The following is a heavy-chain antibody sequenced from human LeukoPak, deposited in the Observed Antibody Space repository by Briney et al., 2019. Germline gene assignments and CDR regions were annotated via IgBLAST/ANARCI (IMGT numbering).Heavy chain of an antibody. D-gene: IGHD3-3*01. V-gene: IGHV1-69*04. J-gene: IGHJ5*02. CDR3: ARGHYTYYDFWSGPNWFDP. Sequence: SSSVKVSCKASGGTFSSYAIRWVRPAPGQGLEWMGRIIPILGIANCAQKFQGRVTITADKSTSTAYMELSSLRSEDTAVYYCARGHYTYYDFWSGPNWFDPWGQGTLVTVSS. CDR2: IIPILGIA. CDR1: GGTFSSYA.